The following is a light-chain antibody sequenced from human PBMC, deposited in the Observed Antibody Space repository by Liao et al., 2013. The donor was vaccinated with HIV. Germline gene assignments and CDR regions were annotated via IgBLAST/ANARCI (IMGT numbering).Light chain of an antibody. V-gene: IGLV3-1*01. Sequence: SYELTQPPSVSVSPGQTASITCSGHKLGDKYACWYQQKPGQSPVLVIYHDTKRPSGIPERFSASNSGNTATLTISGTQAMDEADYYCQAWDSSTEVVFGGGTKLTVL. J-gene: IGLJ2*01. CDR3: QAWDSSTEVV. CDR2: HDT. CDR1: KLGDKY.